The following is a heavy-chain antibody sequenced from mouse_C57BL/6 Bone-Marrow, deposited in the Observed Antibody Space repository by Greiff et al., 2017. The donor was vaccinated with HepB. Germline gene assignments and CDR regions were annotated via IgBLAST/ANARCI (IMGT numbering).Heavy chain of an antibody. CDR3: AKLWLRRRRSGYVDY. V-gene: IGHV1-64*01. D-gene: IGHD2-2*01. J-gene: IGHJ2*01. CDR2: IHPNSGST. CDR1: GYTFTSYW. Sequence: QVQLQQPGAELVKPGASVKLSCKASGYTFTSYWMHWVKQRPGQGLEWIGMIHPNSGSTNYNEKFKSKATLTVDKSSSTAYMQLSSLTSEDSAVYYCAKLWLRRRRSGYVDYWGQGTTLTVSA.